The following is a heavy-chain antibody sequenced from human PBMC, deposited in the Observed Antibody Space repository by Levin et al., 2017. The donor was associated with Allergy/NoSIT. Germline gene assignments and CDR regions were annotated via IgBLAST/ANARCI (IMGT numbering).Heavy chain of an antibody. CDR2: IWYDGSTT. CDR3: TRLAKCGGTCSKTPYGMDV. Sequence: GGSLRLSCAASGFIFKSYGMHWVRQIPGKGLEWVAVIWYDGSTTYYADSVKGRFTISRDNFKNTLYLQMNSLRVEDTAVYYCTRLAKCGGTCSKTPYGMDVWGRGTTVTVSS. V-gene: IGHV3-33*01. J-gene: IGHJ6*02. D-gene: IGHD2-15*01. CDR1: GFIFKSYG.